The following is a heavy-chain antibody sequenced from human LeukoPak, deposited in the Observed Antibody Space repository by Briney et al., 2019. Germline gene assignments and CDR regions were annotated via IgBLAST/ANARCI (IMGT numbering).Heavy chain of an antibody. D-gene: IGHD6-13*01. Sequence: GSLRLSCAASGFTVSSNYMSWIRQPPGKGLEWIGEINHSGSTNYNPSLKSRVTISVDTSKNQFSLKLSSVTAADTAVYYCARQKLWYSSSWLDYWGQGTLVTVSS. CDR3: ARQKLWYSSSWLDY. CDR1: GFTVSSNY. CDR2: INHSGST. V-gene: IGHV4-34*01. J-gene: IGHJ4*02.